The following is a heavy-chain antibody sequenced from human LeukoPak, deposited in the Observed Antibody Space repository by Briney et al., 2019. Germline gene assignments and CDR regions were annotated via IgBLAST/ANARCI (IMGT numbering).Heavy chain of an antibody. D-gene: IGHD6-13*01. V-gene: IGHV1-8*01. CDR2: INPNSGNT. J-gene: IGHJ5*02. CDR1: GYTFTSYD. CDR3: ARGPSSWHNWFDP. Sequence: ASVKVSCKASGYTFTSYDINWVRQATGQGLEWMGWINPNSGNTGYAQKFQGRVTMTRNTSISTAYMELSSLRSEDTAVYYCARGPSSWHNWFDPWGQGTLVTVSS.